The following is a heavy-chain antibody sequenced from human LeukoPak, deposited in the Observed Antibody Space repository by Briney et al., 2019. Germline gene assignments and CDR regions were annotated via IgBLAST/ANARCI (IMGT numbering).Heavy chain of an antibody. J-gene: IGHJ4*02. CDR2: INHSGST. D-gene: IGHD3-22*01. CDR1: GFTFSSYA. CDR3: ARANYYDSSGYAYYFDY. V-gene: IGHV4-34*01. Sequence: GSLRLSCAASGFTFSSYAMSWVRQPPGKGLEWIGEINHSGSTNYNPSLKSRVTISVDTSKNQFSLKLSSVTAADTAVYYCARANYYDSSGYAYYFDYWGQGTLVTVSS.